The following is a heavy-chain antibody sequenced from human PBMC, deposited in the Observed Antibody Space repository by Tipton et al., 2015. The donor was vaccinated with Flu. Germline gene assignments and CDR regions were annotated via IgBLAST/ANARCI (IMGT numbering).Heavy chain of an antibody. J-gene: IGHJ4*02. D-gene: IGHD3-22*01. CDR2: INYNGGT. CDR1: GGSISTYY. Sequence: TLSLTCTVSGGSISTYYWSWIRQPPGKGLEWIGFINYNGGTDYNPSLKSRVTISVDTSKNQFSLRLSSVTAADTAVYYRARAPYSDYDTSGSSFDYWGQGTLVTVSS. CDR3: ARAPYSDYDTSGSSFDY. V-gene: IGHV4-59*01.